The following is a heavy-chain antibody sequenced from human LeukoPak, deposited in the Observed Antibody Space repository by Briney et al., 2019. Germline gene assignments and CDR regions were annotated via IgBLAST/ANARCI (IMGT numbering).Heavy chain of an antibody. CDR1: GFTVSSNY. Sequence: PGGSLRLSCAASGFTVSSNYMSWVRQAPGKGLEWVSVIYSGGSTYYADSVKGRFTISRDNSKNTLCLQMNSLRAEDTAVYYCARDRGIQLPPYYYYYYMDVWGKGTTVTVSS. CDR3: ARDRGIQLPPYYYYYYMDV. J-gene: IGHJ6*03. V-gene: IGHV3-53*01. D-gene: IGHD5-18*01. CDR2: IYSGGST.